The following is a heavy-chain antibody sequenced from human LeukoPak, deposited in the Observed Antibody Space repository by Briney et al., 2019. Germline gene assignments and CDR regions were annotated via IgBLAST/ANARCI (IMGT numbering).Heavy chain of an antibody. CDR3: ARDQSSSSDWYFDL. Sequence: PGGSLRLSCAASGFTFSSYWMSWVRQAPGKGLEWVANIKQDGSEKYYVDSVKGRFTISRDNAKNSLYLQMNSLRAEDTAVYYCARDQSSSSDWYFDLWGRGTLVTVSS. CDR2: IKQDGSEK. J-gene: IGHJ2*01. D-gene: IGHD6-6*01. V-gene: IGHV3-7*01. CDR1: GFTFSSYW.